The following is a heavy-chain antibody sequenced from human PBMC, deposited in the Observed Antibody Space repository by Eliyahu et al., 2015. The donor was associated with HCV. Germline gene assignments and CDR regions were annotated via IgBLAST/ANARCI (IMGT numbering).Heavy chain of an antibody. CDR3: AREFSYSSSFGYYYYGMDV. D-gene: IGHD6-13*01. Sequence: EVQLVESGGGLVKSGGSLRLSCAASGFTFXSYXXNWVRQAPGKGLEWVSSISSSSSYIYYADSVKGRFTISRDNAKNSLYLQMNSLRAEDTAVYYCAREFSYSSSFGYYYYGMDVWGQGTTVTVSS. V-gene: IGHV3-21*01. J-gene: IGHJ6*02. CDR2: ISSSSSYI. CDR1: GFTFXSYX.